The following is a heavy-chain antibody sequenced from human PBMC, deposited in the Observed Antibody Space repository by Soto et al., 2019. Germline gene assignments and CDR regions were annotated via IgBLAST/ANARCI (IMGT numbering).Heavy chain of an antibody. CDR2: IIPIFGTA. Sequence: QVQLVQSGAEVKKPGSSLKASGKASGATFASKLLSWWRQAPGQGLEWMGGIIPIFGTANYAQKFQGRVTITADESTSTAYMELSSLRSEDTAVYYCARERWFDPWGQGTLVTVSS. CDR3: ARERWFDP. J-gene: IGHJ5*02. CDR1: GATFASKL. V-gene: IGHV1-69*01.